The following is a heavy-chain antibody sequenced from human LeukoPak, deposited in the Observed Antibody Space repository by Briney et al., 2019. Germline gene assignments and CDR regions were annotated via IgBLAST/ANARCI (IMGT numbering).Heavy chain of an antibody. CDR2: IYHSRST. J-gene: IGHJ5*02. Sequence: SQTLSLTCAVSGGSISSGGYSWSWIRQPPGKGLEWIGYIYHSRSTYYNPSLKSRVTISVDRSKNQFSLKLSSVTAADTAVYYCARVGSSWYWFDPWGQGTLVTVSS. D-gene: IGHD6-13*01. V-gene: IGHV4-30-2*01. CDR3: ARVGSSWYWFDP. CDR1: GGSISSGGYS.